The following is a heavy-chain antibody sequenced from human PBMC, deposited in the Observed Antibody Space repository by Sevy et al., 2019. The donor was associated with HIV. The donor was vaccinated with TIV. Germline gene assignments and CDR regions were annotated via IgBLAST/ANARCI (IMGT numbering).Heavy chain of an antibody. V-gene: IGHV3-23*01. CDR2: ISGSGTRT. CDR3: GKGGGGHYDPDEIGYYFYYYNMDV. D-gene: IGHD3-22*01. Sequence: GGSLRLSCAVSGFSFDSYGMTWVRQAPGKGLEWVSGISGSGTRTYYADSVKGRFIISRDNSKNTLYLQMNSLRREDPAIMYCGKGGGGHYDPDEIGYYFYYYNMDVWGKGTTVTVSS. J-gene: IGHJ6*03. CDR1: GFSFDSYG.